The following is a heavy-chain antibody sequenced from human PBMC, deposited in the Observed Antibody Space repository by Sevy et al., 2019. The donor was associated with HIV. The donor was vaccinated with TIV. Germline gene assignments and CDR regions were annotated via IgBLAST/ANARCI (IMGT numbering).Heavy chain of an antibody. CDR1: GFTFSSYG. Sequence: GGSLRLSCAASGFTFSSYGMHWVRQAPDKGLEWVAVIWYDGSNKYYADSVKGRFTISRDNSKNTLYLQMNSLRAEDTAVYYCARGIAVAGDDAFDIWGQGTMVTVSS. V-gene: IGHV3-33*01. CDR2: IWYDGSNK. CDR3: ARGIAVAGDDAFDI. J-gene: IGHJ3*02. D-gene: IGHD6-19*01.